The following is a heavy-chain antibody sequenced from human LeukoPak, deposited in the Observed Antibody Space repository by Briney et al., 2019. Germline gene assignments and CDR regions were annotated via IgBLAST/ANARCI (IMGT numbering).Heavy chain of an antibody. D-gene: IGHD2-15*01. CDR1: GFTFSSYS. CDR2: ISGSSSYI. J-gene: IGHJ4*02. Sequence: SGGSLRLSCAASGFTFSSYSMNWVRQAPGKGLEWVSSISGSSSYIYYRDSVKGRFTISRDNARNSLYLEMHSLRAEDTAVYYWARDLEPHCSGGSYYRLGYWGQGTLVTVSS. V-gene: IGHV3-21*01. CDR3: ARDLEPHCSGGSYYRLGY.